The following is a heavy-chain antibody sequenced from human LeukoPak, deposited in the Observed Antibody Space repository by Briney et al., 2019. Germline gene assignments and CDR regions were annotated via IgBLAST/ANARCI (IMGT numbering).Heavy chain of an antibody. Sequence: PSETLSLTCTVSGGSMSTNSYYWAWIRQSPGKGLEWIGSIFYSGTSYFNPSLKSRVTMSVYTSKNQFSLKVTSVTAADTAVYYCGRHARREELRHSGFDIWGQGTKVIVSS. CDR3: GRHARREELRHSGFDI. V-gene: IGHV4-39*01. J-gene: IGHJ3*02. CDR2: IFYSGTS. D-gene: IGHD5-12*01. CDR1: GGSMSTNSYY.